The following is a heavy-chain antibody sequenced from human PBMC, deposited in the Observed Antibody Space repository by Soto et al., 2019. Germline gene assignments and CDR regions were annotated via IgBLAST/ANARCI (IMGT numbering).Heavy chain of an antibody. V-gene: IGHV1-18*04. CDR2: ISGKNDKR. CDR1: GYTFIRYG. J-gene: IGHJ4*02. D-gene: IGHD5-18*01. Sequence: QVQLVQSGGEIKKPGASVNVSCKASGYTFIRYGISWVRQAPGQGFEWMGWISGKNDKRNHAQKFRGRITMTTDTSTNTAYLKVRSLGSDDTAIYYCAREGNGYEDYWGQGTLVTVSS. CDR3: AREGNGYEDY.